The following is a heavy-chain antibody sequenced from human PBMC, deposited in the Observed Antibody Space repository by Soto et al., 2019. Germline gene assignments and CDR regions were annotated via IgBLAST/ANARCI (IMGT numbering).Heavy chain of an antibody. Sequence: QVQLQQWGAGLLKPSETLSLTCAVYGGSFSGYYWSWIRQPPGKGLEWIGEINHSGSTNYNPSLKSRVTISVDTSKNQFSLKLSSVTAADTAVYYCARVFMVRAIYYYYYGMDVWGQGTTVTVSS. D-gene: IGHD3-10*01. CDR3: ARVFMVRAIYYYYYGMDV. V-gene: IGHV4-34*01. CDR1: GGSFSGYY. J-gene: IGHJ6*02. CDR2: INHSGST.